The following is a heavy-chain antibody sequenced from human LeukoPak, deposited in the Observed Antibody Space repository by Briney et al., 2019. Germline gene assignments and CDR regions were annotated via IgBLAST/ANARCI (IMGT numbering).Heavy chain of an antibody. CDR2: INHSGST. D-gene: IGHD3-10*01. CDR3: ARLYGSGSYYRH. CDR1: GGSFSGYY. J-gene: IGHJ4*02. Sequence: SETLSLTCAVYGGSFSGYYWSWIRQPPGKGLEWIGEINHSGSTNYNPSLKSRVTISVDTSKNQCSLRLSSVTAADTAVYYCARLYGSGSYYRHWGQGTLVTVSS. V-gene: IGHV4-34*01.